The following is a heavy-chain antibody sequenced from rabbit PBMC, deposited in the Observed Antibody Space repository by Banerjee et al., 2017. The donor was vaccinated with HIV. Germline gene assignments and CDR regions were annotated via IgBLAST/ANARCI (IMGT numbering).Heavy chain of an antibody. CDR1: GLDFSSNYY. CDR3: ARGSGWDEYVLDF. CDR2: IWTSSGST. V-gene: IGHV1S45*01. Sequence: QEQLVESGGGLVQPEGSLTLTCKASGLDFSSNYYMCWVRQAPGKGLELIACIWTSSGSTWHASWAKGRFTISKTSSTTVTLQMTSLTVADTATYFCARGSGWDEYVLDFWGPGTLVTVS. J-gene: IGHJ4*01. D-gene: IGHD4-2*01.